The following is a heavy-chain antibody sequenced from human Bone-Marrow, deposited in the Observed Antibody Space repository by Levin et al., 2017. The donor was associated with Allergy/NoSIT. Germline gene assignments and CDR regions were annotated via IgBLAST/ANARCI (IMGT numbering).Heavy chain of an antibody. D-gene: IGHD3-22*01. CDR3: ARDYQDTSGFQDNWWFDP. CDR2: INAANGNT. J-gene: IGHJ5*02. CDR1: GYTFTSSA. V-gene: IGHV1-3*01. Sequence: ASVKVSCKASGYTFTSSAMHWVRQAPGQRPEWMGWINAANGNTKYSEKVQDRVTITRDTSASTVYMELSSLRYEDTAVYYCARDYQDTSGFQDNWWFDPWGQGTLVTVSS.